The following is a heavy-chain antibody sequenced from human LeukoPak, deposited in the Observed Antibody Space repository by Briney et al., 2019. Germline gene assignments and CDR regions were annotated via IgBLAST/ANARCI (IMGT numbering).Heavy chain of an antibody. CDR1: GGSISSYY. CDR2: IYYSGST. D-gene: IGHD4-17*01. Sequence: SETLSLTCTASGGSISSYYWSWIRQPPGKGLEWIGYIYYSGSTNYNPSLKSRVTISVDTSKNQFSLKLSSVTAADTAVYYCARSITSTGTGDYWGQGTLVTVSS. J-gene: IGHJ4*02. V-gene: IGHV4-59*01. CDR3: ARSITSTGTGDY.